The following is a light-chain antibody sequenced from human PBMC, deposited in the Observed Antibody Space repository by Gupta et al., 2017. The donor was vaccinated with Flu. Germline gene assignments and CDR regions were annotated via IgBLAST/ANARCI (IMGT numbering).Light chain of an antibody. CDR2: AAS. CDR3: QQLHTSPLT. V-gene: IGKV1-9*01. J-gene: IGKJ4*01. CDR1: QGINNH. Sequence: DIQVTQFPSFLSTSVGDRITSTCRASQGINNHLDWYQQKAGRAPKLLIYAASTLQSGVPARFSGSGSGTDFTLTITSLQPEDFAPYYCQQLHTSPLTFGRGTKVEMK.